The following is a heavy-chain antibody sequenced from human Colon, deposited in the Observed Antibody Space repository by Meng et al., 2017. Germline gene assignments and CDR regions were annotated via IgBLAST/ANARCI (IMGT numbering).Heavy chain of an antibody. V-gene: IGHV4-61*01. Sequence: QPQESGPGLVRPSETLSLPCTVSGGSVISNSYYWSWIRQPPGKGLEWIGFIYYSGSTNYNPSLKSRVTISVDTSKNQFSLKVSSVTAADTAVYYCARDSGYDKNWFDPWGQGTLVTVSS. CDR3: ARDSGYDKNWFDP. D-gene: IGHD5-12*01. CDR1: GGSVISNSYY. J-gene: IGHJ5*02. CDR2: IYYSGST.